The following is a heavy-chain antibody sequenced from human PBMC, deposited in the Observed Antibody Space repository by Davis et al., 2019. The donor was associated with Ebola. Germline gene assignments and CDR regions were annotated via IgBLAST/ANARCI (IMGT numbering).Heavy chain of an antibody. CDR1: GFSFRTYA. V-gene: IGHV3-23*01. J-gene: IGHJ4*02. CDR2: VRDNGRNT. Sequence: PGGSLRLSCAASGFSFRTYAMSWVRQAPGKGPEWVAGVRDNGRNTFYTDSVKGRFTISRDNSKNMVYLQMNSLRAEDTAVYYCAKEIAAIGNPVFGSWGQGTLVTVSS. D-gene: IGHD6-13*01. CDR3: AKEIAAIGNPVFGS.